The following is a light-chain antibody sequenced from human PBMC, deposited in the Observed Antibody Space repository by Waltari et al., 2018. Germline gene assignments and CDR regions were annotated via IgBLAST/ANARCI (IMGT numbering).Light chain of an antibody. Sequence: QSVLTQPPSASGTPGQRVTISCSGSSSNIGSNYVYWYQQLPGTAPKLLIYGDNRRPSGVPDRVSGSKSGTSASLAISGLRSEDEADYYCAAWDDSLSGNVFGSGTKVTVL. J-gene: IGLJ6*01. CDR1: SSNIGSNY. CDR3: AAWDDSLSGNV. V-gene: IGLV1-47*01. CDR2: GDN.